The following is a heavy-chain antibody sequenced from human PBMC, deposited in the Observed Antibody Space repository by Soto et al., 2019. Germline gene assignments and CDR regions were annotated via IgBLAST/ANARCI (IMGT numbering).Heavy chain of an antibody. J-gene: IGHJ6*02. V-gene: IGHV3-48*02. CDR2: ISSSSSTI. CDR3: ARDVRRYFDQYGMDV. CDR1: GFTFSSYS. D-gene: IGHD3-9*01. Sequence: GGSLRLSCAASGFTFSSYSMNWVRQAPGKGLEWVSYISSSSSTIYYADSVKGRFTISRDNAKNSLYLQMNSLRDEDTAVYYCARDVRRYFDQYGMDVWGQGTTVTVSS.